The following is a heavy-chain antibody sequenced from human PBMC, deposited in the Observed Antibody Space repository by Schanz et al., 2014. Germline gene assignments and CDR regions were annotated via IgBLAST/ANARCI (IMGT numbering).Heavy chain of an antibody. D-gene: IGHD3-10*02. CDR3: AKNQYDDVDLSSFYFDF. J-gene: IGHJ4*02. CDR1: GFTFSSYA. Sequence: EVQLLESGGGLVQPGGSLRLSCAASGFTFSSYAMSWVRQAPGKGLEWVSAISGSGGSTYYAESVKGRFTISRDNSKNTLYLQMNSLRPEDTAIYYCAKNQYDDVDLSSFYFDFWGQGTLVTVSS. CDR2: ISGSGGST. V-gene: IGHV3-23*01.